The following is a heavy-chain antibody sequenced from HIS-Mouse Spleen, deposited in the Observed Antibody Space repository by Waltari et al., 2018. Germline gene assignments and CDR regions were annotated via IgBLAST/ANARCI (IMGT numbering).Heavy chain of an antibody. CDR2: ISYDGSNK. D-gene: IGHD3-3*01. J-gene: IGHJ6*02. CDR3: ARDRYYDFWSGYYIYYYGMDV. CDR1: GFTSSSAS. V-gene: IGHV3-30*04. Sequence: QVQLVESGGGVVQPGRSLNLSRPASGFTSSSASLHWSRHAPGTGLEWVAVISYDGSNKYYADSVKGRFTISRDNSKNTLYLQMNSLRAEDTAVYYCARDRYYDFWSGYYIYYYGMDVWGQGTTVTVSS.